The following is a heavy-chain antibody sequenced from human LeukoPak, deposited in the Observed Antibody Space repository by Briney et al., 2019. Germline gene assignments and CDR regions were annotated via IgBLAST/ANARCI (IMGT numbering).Heavy chain of an antibody. CDR1: GGSISSGGYY. CDR2: IYYSGST. CDR3: ARVFGGWIRKHYYYYGMDV. J-gene: IGHJ6*02. Sequence: KTSETLSLTCTVSGGSISSGGYYWSWIRQHPGKGLEWIGYIYYSGSTYYNPSLKSRVTISVDKSKNQFSLKLSSVTAADTAVYYCARVFGGWIRKHYYYYGMDVWGQGTTVTVSS. D-gene: IGHD6-19*01. V-gene: IGHV4-31*03.